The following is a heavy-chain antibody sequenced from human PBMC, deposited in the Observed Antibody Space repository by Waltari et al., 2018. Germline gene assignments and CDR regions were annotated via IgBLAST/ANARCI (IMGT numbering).Heavy chain of an antibody. CDR2: IYTSGST. D-gene: IGHD3-22*01. CDR3: ARGSSGYYYG. V-gene: IGHV4-4*07. Sequence: QVQLQESGPGLVSPSETLSLTCTVPGGSISRYNWRWIRQPAGKGLEWIGRIYTSGSTNYNPSLKSRVTMSLDTSKNQFSLKLNSVTAADTAVYYCARGSSGYYYGWGQGTLVTVSS. CDR1: GGSISRYN. J-gene: IGHJ4*02.